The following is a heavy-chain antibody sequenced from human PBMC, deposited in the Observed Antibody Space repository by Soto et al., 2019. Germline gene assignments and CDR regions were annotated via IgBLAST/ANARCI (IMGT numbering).Heavy chain of an antibody. D-gene: IGHD6-13*01. V-gene: IGHV3-21*01. J-gene: IGHJ6*02. CDR2: ISSSSSYI. Sequence: GGSLRLSCPASGFTFSSYSMNWVRQAPGKGLEWVSSISSSSSYIYYADSVKGRFTISRDNAKNSLYLQMNSLRAEDTAVYYCASRTDGSSWYYYGMDVWGQGTTVTVSS. CDR3: ASRTDGSSWYYYGMDV. CDR1: GFTFSSYS.